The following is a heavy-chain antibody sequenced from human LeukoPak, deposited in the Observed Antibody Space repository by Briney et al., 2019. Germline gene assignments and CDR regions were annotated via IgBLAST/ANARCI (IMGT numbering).Heavy chain of an antibody. CDR1: GFTFISYA. D-gene: IGHD5-12*01. CDR2: ISASGTQT. J-gene: IGHJ4*02. Sequence: GGSLRLSCTASGFTFISYAMSWVRQTPEKGLEWVPSISASGTQTYYADSVKGRFTVSRDNSQNTVYLQMNSLRAEDTALYYCAKEKIVALTPEYWGQGTLVTVSS. CDR3: AKEKIVALTPEY. V-gene: IGHV3-23*01.